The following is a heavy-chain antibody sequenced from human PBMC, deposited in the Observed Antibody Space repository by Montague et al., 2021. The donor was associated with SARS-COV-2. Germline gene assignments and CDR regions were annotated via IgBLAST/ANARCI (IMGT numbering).Heavy chain of an antibody. D-gene: IGHD2-2*01. CDR2: TYYRSKWYN. CDR3: ARIPVGSKYYFDP. V-gene: IGHV6-1*01. Sequence: CAISGDSVSSNIATWNWIRQSPSRGLEWLGRTYYRSKWYNDYAESVKSRITIDPDTSKHQFSLHLNSVTPEDTAVYYCARIPVGSKYYFDPWGQGTLVTVSS. J-gene: IGHJ4*02. CDR1: GDSVSSNIAT.